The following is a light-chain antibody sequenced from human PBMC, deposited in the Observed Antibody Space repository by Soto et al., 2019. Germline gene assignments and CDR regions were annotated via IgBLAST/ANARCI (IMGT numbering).Light chain of an antibody. V-gene: IGKV1-9*01. CDR3: QHLNDYRYT. CDR2: AAS. J-gene: IGKJ2*01. CDR1: QAISSS. Sequence: DIQLTQSPSFLSASVGDRVTITCRASQAISSSLAWYQHNTGKAPKLLIYAASTLQNRVPSSFSGSGSGTEVTLTNSSLQPEDFATYYCQHLNDYRYTFGQGTNLEIK.